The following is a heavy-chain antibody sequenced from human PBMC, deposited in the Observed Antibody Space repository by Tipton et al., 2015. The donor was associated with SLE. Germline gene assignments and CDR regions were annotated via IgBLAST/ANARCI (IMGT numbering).Heavy chain of an antibody. D-gene: IGHD3-22*01. CDR3: ARDSYYDSSGYSDYYYMDV. J-gene: IGHJ6*03. CDR1: GFTVSSNY. Sequence: SLRLSCAASGFTVSSNYMSWVRQAPGKGLEWVAVISYDGSNKYYADSVKGRFTISRDNSKNTLYLQMNSLRAEDTALYYCARDSYYDSSGYSDYYYMDVWGKGTTVTVSS. V-gene: IGHV3-30-3*01. CDR2: ISYDGSNK.